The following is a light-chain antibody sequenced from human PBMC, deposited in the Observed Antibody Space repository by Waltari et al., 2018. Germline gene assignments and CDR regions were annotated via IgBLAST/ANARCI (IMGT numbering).Light chain of an antibody. Sequence: SYVVTQSPPVSVAPGETARITCGGDNIGSKSVHLYQQRPGQAPVRVISYDSDRPSGLPERFSGSNSGNTATLTISWVEADDEADYYCLVWHSTTDHHGVFGGGTKLTVL. CDR2: YDS. CDR3: LVWHSTTDHHGV. J-gene: IGLJ2*01. CDR1: NIGSKS. V-gene: IGLV3-21*04.